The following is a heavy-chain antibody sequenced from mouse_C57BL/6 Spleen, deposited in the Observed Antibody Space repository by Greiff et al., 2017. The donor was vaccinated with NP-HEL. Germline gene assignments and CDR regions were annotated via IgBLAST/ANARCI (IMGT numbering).Heavy chain of an antibody. J-gene: IGHJ1*03. D-gene: IGHD1-1*01. V-gene: IGHV1-82*01. CDR3: ARTYYGSTWYFDV. Sequence: VQLQQSGPELVKPGASVKISCKASGYAFSSSWMNWVKQRPGKGLEWIGRIYPGDGDTNYNGKFKGKATLTADKSSRTAYMQLSSLTSEDSAVYFCARTYYGSTWYFDVWGTGTTVTVSS. CDR2: IYPGDGDT. CDR1: GYAFSSSW.